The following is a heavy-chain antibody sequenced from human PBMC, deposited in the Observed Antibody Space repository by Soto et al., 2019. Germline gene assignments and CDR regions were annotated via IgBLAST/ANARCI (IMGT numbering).Heavy chain of an antibody. Sequence: SETLSLTCAVSGGSISSGGYSWSWIRQPPGKCLEWIGYIYHSGSTYYNPSLKSRVTISVDRSKNQFSLKLSSVTAADTAVYYCVRHAQWIIRAYWGQGSLVTVYS. V-gene: IGHV4-30-2*01. D-gene: IGHD5-12*01. CDR2: IYHSGST. CDR1: GGSISSGGYS. J-gene: IGHJ4*02. CDR3: VRHAQWIIRAY.